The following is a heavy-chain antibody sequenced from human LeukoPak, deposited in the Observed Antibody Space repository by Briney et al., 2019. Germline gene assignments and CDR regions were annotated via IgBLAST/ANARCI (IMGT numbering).Heavy chain of an antibody. CDR2: ISTSSSYI. CDR3: ARGASVVAGNDNAFDI. D-gene: IGHD6-19*01. J-gene: IGHJ3*02. CDR1: GFTFSSYS. Sequence: GGSLRLSCAASGFTFSSYSMNWVRQAPGKGLEWDWSISTSSSYIYYADSVKGRFTISRDNARNSLYLQMNSLRAEDTAVYYCARGASVVAGNDNAFDIWGQGTMVTVSS. V-gene: IGHV3-21*01.